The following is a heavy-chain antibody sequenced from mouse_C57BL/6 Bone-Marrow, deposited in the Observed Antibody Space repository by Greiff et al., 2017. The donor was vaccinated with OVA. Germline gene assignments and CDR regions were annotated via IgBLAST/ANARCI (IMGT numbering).Heavy chain of an antibody. V-gene: IGHV1-55*01. CDR3: ARWITTVVATD. D-gene: IGHD1-1*01. CDR2: IYPGSGSS. CDR1: GYTFTSYW. J-gene: IGHJ2*01. Sequence: QVQLQQPGAELVKPGASVKMSCKASGYTFTSYWITWVKQRPGQGLEWIGDIYPGSGSSNYNEKFKSKATLTVDTSSSTAYMQLSSLTSEDSAVYYCARWITTVVATDWGQGTTLTVSS.